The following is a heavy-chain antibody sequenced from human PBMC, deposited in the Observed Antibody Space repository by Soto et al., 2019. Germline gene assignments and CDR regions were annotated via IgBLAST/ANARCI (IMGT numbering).Heavy chain of an antibody. Sequence: QVQLQESGPGLVKPSETLSLTCTVSGGSVSSGSYYWSWIRQPPGKGLEWIGYIYYSGSTNYNPSRKSRLSISVDTSKNPFSLKLSSVTAADTAVYYCARNLGLGLLRWNWFDPWGQGTLVTVSS. D-gene: IGHD2-15*01. J-gene: IGHJ5*02. V-gene: IGHV4-61*01. CDR1: GGSVSSGSYY. CDR3: ARNLGLGLLRWNWFDP. CDR2: IYYSGST.